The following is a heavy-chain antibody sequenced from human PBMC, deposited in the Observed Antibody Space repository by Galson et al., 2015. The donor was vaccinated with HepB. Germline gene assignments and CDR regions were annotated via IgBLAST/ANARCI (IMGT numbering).Heavy chain of an antibody. Sequence: SLRLSCAASGFTFDDYAMHWVRQAPGKGLEWASGISWNSGSVGYADSVKGRFTISRDNAKNSLYLQMNSLRAEDTALYYCAKDFEYSSSSALDYWGQGTLVTVSS. CDR1: GFTFDDYA. D-gene: IGHD6-6*01. CDR2: ISWNSGSV. J-gene: IGHJ4*02. V-gene: IGHV3-9*01. CDR3: AKDFEYSSSSALDY.